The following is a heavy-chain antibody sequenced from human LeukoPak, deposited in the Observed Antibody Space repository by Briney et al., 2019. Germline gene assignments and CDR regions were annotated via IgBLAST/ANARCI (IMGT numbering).Heavy chain of an antibody. CDR1: GFTFSNYA. CDR2: ISGSGGGT. Sequence: GGSLRLSCAASGFTFSNYAMTWVRQAPGKGLEWVSAISGSGGGTYYADSVKGRFTISRDNAKNTLYLQMNSLRAEDTAVYYCARYSGSRRSYDYWGQGTLVTVSS. CDR3: ARYSGSRRSYDY. J-gene: IGHJ4*02. V-gene: IGHV3-23*01. D-gene: IGHD1-26*01.